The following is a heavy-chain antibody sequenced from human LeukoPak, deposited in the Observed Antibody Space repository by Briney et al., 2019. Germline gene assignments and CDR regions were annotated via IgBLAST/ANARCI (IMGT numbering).Heavy chain of an antibody. CDR2: ISWNSGSI. CDR3: AKGDTAMVRDAFDI. Sequence: GGSLRLSCAASGFTFDDYAMHWVRQAPGKGLEWVSGISWNSGSIGYADSVKGRFTISRDNAKNSLYLQMNGLRAEDTALYYCAKGDTAMVRDAFDIWGQGTMVTVSS. CDR1: GFTFDDYA. J-gene: IGHJ3*02. V-gene: IGHV3-9*01. D-gene: IGHD5-18*01.